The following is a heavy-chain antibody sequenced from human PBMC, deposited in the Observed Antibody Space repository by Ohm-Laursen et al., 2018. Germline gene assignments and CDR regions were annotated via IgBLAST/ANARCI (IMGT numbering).Heavy chain of an antibody. Sequence: SLRLSCTASGFTFSSYWMTWVRQAPGKGLEWVANIKQDGSEKYYVDSVKGRFAISRDNAKNSLYLQMNSLRAEDTAVYYCARGGGMDVWGQGTTVTVSS. V-gene: IGHV3-7*01. CDR1: GFTFSSYW. CDR3: ARGGGMDV. J-gene: IGHJ6*02. CDR2: IKQDGSEK.